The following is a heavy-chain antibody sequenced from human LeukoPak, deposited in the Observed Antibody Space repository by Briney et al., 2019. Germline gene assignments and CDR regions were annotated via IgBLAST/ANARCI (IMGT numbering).Heavy chain of an antibody. CDR1: GYTFTSYY. D-gene: IGHD2-15*01. CDR2: INPSGGST. V-gene: IGHV1-46*01. J-gene: IGHJ6*02. CDR3: ARDSLKPYCSGGSCYSGVGYYYYYGMDV. Sequence: ASVKVSCKASGYTFTSYYMHWVRQAPGQGLEWMGIINPSGGSTSYAQKFQGRVTMTRDTSTSTAYMELRSLRSDDTAVYYCARDSLKPYCSGGSCYSGVGYYYYYGMDVWGQGTTVTVSS.